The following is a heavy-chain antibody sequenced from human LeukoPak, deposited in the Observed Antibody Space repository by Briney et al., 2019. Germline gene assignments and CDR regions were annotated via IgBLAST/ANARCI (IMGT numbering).Heavy chain of an antibody. J-gene: IGHJ4*02. CDR3: AREGPRGNSQFDY. Sequence: PGRSLRLSCVASGFILKSYALHWVRQAPGKGLEWVALIWYDGSNKYYADSVKGRLTISRDNSKNTLYLQMNRLRAEDTAVYYCAREGPRGNSQFDYWGQGTLVTVSS. D-gene: IGHD2/OR15-2a*01. CDR2: IWYDGSNK. CDR1: GFILKSYA. V-gene: IGHV3-33*08.